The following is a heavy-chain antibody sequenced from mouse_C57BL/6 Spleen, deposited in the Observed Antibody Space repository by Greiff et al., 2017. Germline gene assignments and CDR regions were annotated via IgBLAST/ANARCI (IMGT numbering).Heavy chain of an antibody. V-gene: IGHV3-6*01. D-gene: IGHD2-5*01. CDR3: ARGDYSKGYYAMDY. CDR2: ISYDGSN. Sequence: ESGPGLVKPSQSLSLTCSVTGYSITSGYYWNWIRQFPGNKLEWMGYISYDGSNNYNPSLKNRISITRDTSKNQFFLKLNSVTTEDTATYYCARGDYSKGYYAMDYWGQGTSVTVSS. CDR1: GYSITSGYY. J-gene: IGHJ4*01.